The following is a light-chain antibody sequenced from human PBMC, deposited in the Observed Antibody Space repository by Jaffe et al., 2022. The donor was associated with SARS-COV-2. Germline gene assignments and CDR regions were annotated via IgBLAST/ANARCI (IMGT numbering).Light chain of an antibody. CDR3: NSYVGSSNFYV. V-gene: IGLV2-8*01. J-gene: IGLJ1*01. CDR2: EVS. Sequence: QSALTQPPSASGSLGQSVTISCTGTSSDVGSSNYVSWYQQHPGKAPKLMIYEVSKRPSGVPDRFSGSKSGNTASLTVSGLQAEDEADYYCNSYVGSSNFYVFGTGTKVTVL. CDR1: SSDVGSSNY.